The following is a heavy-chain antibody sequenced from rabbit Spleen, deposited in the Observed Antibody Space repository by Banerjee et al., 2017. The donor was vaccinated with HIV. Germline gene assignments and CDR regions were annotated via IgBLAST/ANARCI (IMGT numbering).Heavy chain of an antibody. CDR3: ARDTSSSFSSYGMDL. CDR1: GFSFRSGYD. D-gene: IGHD1-1*01. V-gene: IGHV1S40*01. Sequence: VESGGGLVKPGASLTLTCKVSGFSFRSGYDMCWVRQAPGKGLEWVVCMYGDITGRTYYASWAKGRFTTSIASSTTGTLQMTSLTAADTATYFCARDTSSSFSSYGMDLWGPGTLVTVS. J-gene: IGHJ6*01. CDR2: MYGDITGRT.